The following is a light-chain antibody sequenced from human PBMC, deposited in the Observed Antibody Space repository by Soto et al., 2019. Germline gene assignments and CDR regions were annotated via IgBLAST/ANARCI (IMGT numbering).Light chain of an antibody. CDR1: SSDIGAYNY. V-gene: IGLV2-14*03. CDR2: DVT. CDR3: SSYTTINPVLV. J-gene: IGLJ3*02. Sequence: QSALTQPASVSGSPGQSITFSCTGTSSDIGAYNYVSWYQHHPGKAPKLLIYDVTDRPSGVSDRFAGSKSGTTASLTISGLQAEDEADYCCSSYTTINPVLVFGGGTKLTVL.